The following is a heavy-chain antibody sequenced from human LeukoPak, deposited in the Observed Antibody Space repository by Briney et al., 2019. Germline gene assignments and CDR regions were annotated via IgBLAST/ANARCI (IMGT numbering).Heavy chain of an antibody. CDR1: GGTFRSYA. Sequence: GASVKVSCKASGGTFRSYAISWVRQAPGQGLEWMGGIFPIFGTANHAQKFQGRVTISADESTSTPDMELSSLRSEDAALYYCAINAQYSWVPAYWGQGTLVTVSS. CDR2: IFPIFGTA. CDR3: AINAQYSWVPAY. V-gene: IGHV1-69*13. D-gene: IGHD2-2*01. J-gene: IGHJ4*02.